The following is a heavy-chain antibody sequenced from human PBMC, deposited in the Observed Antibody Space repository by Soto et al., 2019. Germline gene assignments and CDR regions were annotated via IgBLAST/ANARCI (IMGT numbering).Heavy chain of an antibody. J-gene: IGHJ6*03. CDR3: ASLQGLGNYYYYYYMDV. CDR1: GGSFSGYY. CDR2: INHSGST. V-gene: IGHV4-34*01. Sequence: SETLSLTCAVYGGSFSGYYWSWIRQPPGKGLEWIGEINHSGSTNYNPSLKSRVTISVDTSKNQFSLKLSSVTAADTAVYYCASLQGLGNYYYYYYMDVWGKGTTVTVSS.